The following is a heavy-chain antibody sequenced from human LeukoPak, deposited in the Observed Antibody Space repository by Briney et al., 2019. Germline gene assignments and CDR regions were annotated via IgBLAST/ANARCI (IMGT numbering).Heavy chain of an antibody. CDR3: ARDLYSSGWGYFDY. J-gene: IGHJ4*02. Sequence: SETLSLTCTISGYSISSGYYWGWIRQPPGKGLERIGSIYHSGSTYYNPSLKSRVTISLDTSENQFSLKLSSVTAADTAVYYCARDLYSSGWGYFDYWGQGTLVTVSS. CDR1: GYSISSGYY. CDR2: IYHSGST. D-gene: IGHD6-19*01. V-gene: IGHV4-38-2*02.